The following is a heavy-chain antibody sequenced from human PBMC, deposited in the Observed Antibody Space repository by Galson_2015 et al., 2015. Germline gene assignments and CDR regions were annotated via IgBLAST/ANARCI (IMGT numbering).Heavy chain of an antibody. CDR2: SSTYK. D-gene: IGHD6-6*01. CDR3: ARDNEQNSSSFDS. V-gene: IGHV3-21*01. J-gene: IGHJ4*02. Sequence: SSTYKYYADSVKGRFTISRDSAKNSLYLLMSSLRVEDTAIYYCARDNEQNSSSFDSWGQGTLVTVSS.